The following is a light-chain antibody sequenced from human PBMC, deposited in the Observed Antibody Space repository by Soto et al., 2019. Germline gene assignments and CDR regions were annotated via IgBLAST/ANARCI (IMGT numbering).Light chain of an antibody. CDR2: DVS. CDR1: SSDVGGYNY. CDR3: SSYTSSSTLYV. V-gene: IGLV2-14*01. Sequence: QSVLTQPASVSGFPGQSITISCTGTSSDVGGYNYVSWYQQHPGKAPKLMIYDVSNRPSGVSNRFSGSKSGNTASLTIPGLQAEDEADYYCSSYTSSSTLYVFGTGTKVTVL. J-gene: IGLJ1*01.